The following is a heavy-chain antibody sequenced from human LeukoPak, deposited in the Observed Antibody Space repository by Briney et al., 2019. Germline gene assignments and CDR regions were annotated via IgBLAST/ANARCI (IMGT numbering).Heavy chain of an antibody. V-gene: IGHV6-1*01. CDR2: TYYRSKLYN. CDR1: GDSVSSNSAA. D-gene: IGHD6-13*01. Sequence: SQTLSLTCAISGDSVSSNSAAWNWSRQSPSRGLEWLGRTYYRSKLYNDYAVAVKSRITINPDTSKNQFSLQLNSVTPEDTAVYYCARAPRGGAAAGTVDYWGQGTLVTVSS. CDR3: ARAPRGGAAAGTVDY. J-gene: IGHJ4*02.